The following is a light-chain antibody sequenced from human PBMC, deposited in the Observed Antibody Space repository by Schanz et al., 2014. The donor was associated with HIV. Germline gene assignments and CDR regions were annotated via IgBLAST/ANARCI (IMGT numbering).Light chain of an antibody. V-gene: IGLV2-14*03. CDR2: DVS. J-gene: IGLJ2*01. Sequence: QSALTQPASVSGSPGQSISISCTGTSGDVGSYNYVSWYQQHPGKAPKLMIYDVSNRPSGVSSRFSGSKSGNTASLTVSGLHAEDEADYYCNSHAGSNTFLFGGGTKLTVL. CDR3: NSHAGSNTFL. CDR1: SGDVGSYNY.